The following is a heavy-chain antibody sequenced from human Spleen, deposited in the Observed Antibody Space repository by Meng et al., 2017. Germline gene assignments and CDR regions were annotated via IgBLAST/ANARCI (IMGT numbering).Heavy chain of an antibody. Sequence: LSLTCVVSGGSFSDYYWSWIRQAPGKGLEWVSSISGSSNYIYNADSVKGRFTISRDNAKNSLYLQMNSLRAEDTAVYYCARDLSRLHYGMDVWGQGTTVTVSS. D-gene: IGHD6-25*01. CDR1: GGSFSDYY. J-gene: IGHJ6*02. CDR3: ARDLSRLHYGMDV. CDR2: ISGSSNYI. V-gene: IGHV3-11*06.